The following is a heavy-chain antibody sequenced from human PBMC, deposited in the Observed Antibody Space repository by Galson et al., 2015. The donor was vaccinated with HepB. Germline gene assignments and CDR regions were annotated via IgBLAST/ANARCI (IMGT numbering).Heavy chain of an antibody. CDR3: AKGYGLFDS. CDR2: ITGKGDST. Sequence: SLRLSCATFGFTFSRYAMSWVRQAPGRGLEWISGITGKGDSTFYADSVKGRFTVSRDNSNNMLYLQMNSLRAEDAGLYFCAKGYGLFDSWGQGILVTVSS. D-gene: IGHD3-16*01. J-gene: IGHJ5*01. CDR1: GFTFSRYA. V-gene: IGHV3-23*01.